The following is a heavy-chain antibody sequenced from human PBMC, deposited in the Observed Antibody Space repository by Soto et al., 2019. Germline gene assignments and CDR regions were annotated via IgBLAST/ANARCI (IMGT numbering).Heavy chain of an antibody. D-gene: IGHD5-12*01. J-gene: IGHJ5*02. CDR3: AREYRGSDNNWFDP. Sequence: QVQLQESGPGLVKPSQTLSLTCTVSGGSITSGGYYWSWIRQHPGKGLEWIGYIHYSGTAYYIPSLKCRLXIXXXTXXNQFSLKLSSVTVADTAVYYCAREYRGSDNNWFDPWGQGTLVTVSS. CDR1: GGSITSGGYY. V-gene: IGHV4-31*03. CDR2: IHYSGTA.